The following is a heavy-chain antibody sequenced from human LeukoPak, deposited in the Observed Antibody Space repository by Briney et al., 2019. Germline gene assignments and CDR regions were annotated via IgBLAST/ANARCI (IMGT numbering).Heavy chain of an antibody. CDR1: GFTFNTYW. V-gene: IGHV3-7*01. J-gene: IGHJ4*02. CDR2: INQDGSGK. D-gene: IGHD1-26*01. Sequence: GGSLRLSCAASGFTFNTYWMNWVCQTPGKGLEWVANINQDGSGKYYVDSVKGRFTISRDNARNSLYLQMNSLRVEDTAVYYCTGVSLSTTPDYWGQGTLVTVSS. CDR3: TGVSLSTTPDY.